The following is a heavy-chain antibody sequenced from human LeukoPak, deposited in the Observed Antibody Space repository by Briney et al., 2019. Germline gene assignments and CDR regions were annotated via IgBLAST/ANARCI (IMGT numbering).Heavy chain of an antibody. CDR1: GFTFSSFG. Sequence: GGSLRLSCAASGFTFSSFGMSWVRQAPGKGLEWVSGISGSSTSTYDGDSVKGRFTITRDNSRNTLYLQISSLRADDTAVYYCAKETTYNIFSPFDYWGQGTLVTVSS. D-gene: IGHD2/OR15-2a*01. J-gene: IGHJ4*02. CDR2: ISGSSTST. V-gene: IGHV3-23*01. CDR3: AKETTYNIFSPFDY.